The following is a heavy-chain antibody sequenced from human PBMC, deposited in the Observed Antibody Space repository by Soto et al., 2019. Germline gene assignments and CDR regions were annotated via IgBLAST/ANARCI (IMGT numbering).Heavy chain of an antibody. CDR3: ARERFVRGSWYGGSSFDY. CDR2: IWYDGSNK. Sequence: QVQLVESAGGVVQPGRSLRLSCAASGFTFSSYGMHWVRQAPGKGLEWVAVIWYDGSNKYYADSVKGRFTISRDNSKNTLYLQMNSLRAEDTAVYYCARERFVRGSWYGGSSFDYWGQGTLVTVSS. V-gene: IGHV3-33*01. J-gene: IGHJ4*02. CDR1: GFTFSSYG. D-gene: IGHD6-13*01.